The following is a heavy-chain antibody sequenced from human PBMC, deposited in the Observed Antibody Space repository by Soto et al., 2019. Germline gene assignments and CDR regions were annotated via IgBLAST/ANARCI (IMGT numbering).Heavy chain of an antibody. CDR3: AGEYMVRGGDAWFDT. CDR1: EGTFSSHA. J-gene: IGHJ5*02. V-gene: IGHV1-69*06. CDR2: IIPLFGTT. D-gene: IGHD3-10*01. Sequence: QVQLEQSGAEVKKPGSSVKVSCKASEGTFSSHAISWVRQAPEEGLEWMGGIIPLFGTTNYAQKFQGRVTITADKSTSTVFMELISLTSEDTAIYYCAGEYMVRGGDAWFDTWGQGTQVAVSS.